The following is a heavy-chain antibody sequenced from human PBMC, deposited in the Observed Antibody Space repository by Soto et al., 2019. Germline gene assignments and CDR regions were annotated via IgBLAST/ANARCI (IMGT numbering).Heavy chain of an antibody. J-gene: IGHJ4*02. V-gene: IGHV3-48*02. CDR2: IGGSGGSI. CDR3: ARDLAWAFDS. Sequence: PGGSLRLSCAASGFTFSAFSMNWVRQAPGKGLEWLSYIGGSGGSISYADSVKGRFTVSRDNGKNTLYLQMSSLRDEDTGVYYCARDLAWAFDSWGQGALVAVSS. CDR1: GFTFSAFS. D-gene: IGHD1-26*01.